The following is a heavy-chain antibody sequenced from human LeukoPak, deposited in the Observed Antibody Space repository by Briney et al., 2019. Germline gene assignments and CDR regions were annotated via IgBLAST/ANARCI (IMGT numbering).Heavy chain of an antibody. Sequence: SETLSLTCTVSGGSISSYYWSWIRQPAGKGLEWIGRIYTSGSTNYNPSLKSRVTMSVDTSKNQFSLKLSSVTAADTAVYYCAREMGRPPITMIVEWGQGTLVTVSS. V-gene: IGHV4-4*07. J-gene: IGHJ4*02. CDR2: IYTSGST. CDR1: GGSISSYY. D-gene: IGHD3-22*01. CDR3: AREMGRPPITMIVE.